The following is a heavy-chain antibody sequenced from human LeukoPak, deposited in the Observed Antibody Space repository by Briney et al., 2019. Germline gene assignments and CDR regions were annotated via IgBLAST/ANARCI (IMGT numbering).Heavy chain of an antibody. V-gene: IGHV1-18*04. CDR1: GYTFTGYY. J-gene: IGHJ6*03. CDR2: ISAYNGNT. CDR3: ARFATFLYYMDV. Sequence: GASVKVSCKASGYTFTGYYMHWVRQAPGQGLEWMGWISAYNGNTNYAQKLQGRVTMTTDTSTSTAYMELRSLRSDDTAVYYCARFATFLYYMDVWGKGTTVTISS. D-gene: IGHD2/OR15-2a*01.